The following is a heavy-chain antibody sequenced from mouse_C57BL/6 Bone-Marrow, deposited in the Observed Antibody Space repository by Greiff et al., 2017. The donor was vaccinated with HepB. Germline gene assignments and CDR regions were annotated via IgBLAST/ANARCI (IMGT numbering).Heavy chain of an antibody. Sequence: DVKLVESGGGLVKPGGSLKLSCAASGFTFSDYGMHWVRQAPEKGLEWVAYISSGSSTIYYADTVKGRFTISRDNAKNTRFLQMTSLRSEDTDLYYCATYYGSSSSYYAMDYWGQGTSVTVSS. CDR1: GFTFSDYG. D-gene: IGHD1-1*01. CDR2: ISSGSSTI. V-gene: IGHV5-17*01. J-gene: IGHJ4*01. CDR3: ATYYGSSSSYYAMDY.